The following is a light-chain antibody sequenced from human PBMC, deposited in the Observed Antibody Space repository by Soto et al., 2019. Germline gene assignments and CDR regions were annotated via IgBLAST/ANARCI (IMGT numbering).Light chain of an antibody. V-gene: IGKV4-1*01. Sequence: DIVLTQSPDSLAVSLGETATISCKSSQSVLYSSDNRNYLTWYQQKPGQPPKLLIYWAYTRESGVTDRFSGSGSGTDFTITISSLQAEDVAVYYCQQYYNIPKTFGPGTKVDIK. CDR3: QQYYNIPKT. CDR2: WAY. J-gene: IGKJ1*01. CDR1: QSVLYSSDNRNY.